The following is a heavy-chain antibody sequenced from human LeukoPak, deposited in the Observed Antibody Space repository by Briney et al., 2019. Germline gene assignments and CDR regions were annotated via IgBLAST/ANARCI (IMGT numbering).Heavy chain of an antibody. CDR2: IYSSGST. V-gene: IGHV4-4*07. CDR1: GGSISGYY. D-gene: IGHD3-10*01. Sequence: SETLSLTCTVSGGSISGYYWSWIRQPAGKGLEWIGRIYSSGSTNYAPSLTSRVTMSVDTSKNQFSLKLSSVTAADTAVYYCARDGYGSGSPYAFDVWGQGTMVTVSS. CDR3: ARDGYGSGSPYAFDV. J-gene: IGHJ3*01.